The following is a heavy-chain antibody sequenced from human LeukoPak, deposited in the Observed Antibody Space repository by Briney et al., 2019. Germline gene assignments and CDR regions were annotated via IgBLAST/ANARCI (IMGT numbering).Heavy chain of an antibody. CDR3: ATDHDDIVVVRAAKKGQDLKN. J-gene: IGHJ4*02. Sequence: ASVKVSCKVSGYTFTDYYMHWVQQAPGKGLEWMGLVDPEDGETIYAEKFQGRVTITADTSTDTAYMELSSLRSEDTAVYYWATDHDDIVVVRAAKKGQDLKNWGQGTLVTVSS. D-gene: IGHD2-2*01. CDR2: VDPEDGET. V-gene: IGHV1-69-2*01. CDR1: GYTFTDYY.